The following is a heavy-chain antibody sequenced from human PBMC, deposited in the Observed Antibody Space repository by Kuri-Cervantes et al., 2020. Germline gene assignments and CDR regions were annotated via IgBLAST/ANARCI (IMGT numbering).Heavy chain of an antibody. J-gene: IGHJ5*02. CDR3: ARAYYYDSSGYYSLEYNWFDP. CDR2: INHSGST. D-gene: IGHD3-22*01. V-gene: IGHV4-34*01. Sequence: GSLRLSCTVSGGSISSYYWSWIRQPPGKGLEWIGEINHSGSTNYNPSLKSRVTISVDTSKNQFSLKPSSVTAADTAVYYCARAYYYDSSGYYSLEYNWFDPWGQGTLVTVSS. CDR1: GGSISSYY.